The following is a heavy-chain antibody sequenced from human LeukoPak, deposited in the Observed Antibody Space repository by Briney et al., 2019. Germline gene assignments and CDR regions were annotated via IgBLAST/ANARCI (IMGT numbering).Heavy chain of an antibody. CDR1: GYTFTSYG. Sequence: ASVKVSCKASGYTFTSYGISWVRQAPGQGLEWMGWINPNSGGANYAQKFQGRVTMTRDTSISTAYMELSRLRSDDTAVYYCARDTTDSGFDPWGQGTLVTVSS. CDR2: INPNSGGA. J-gene: IGHJ5*02. CDR3: ARDTTDSGFDP. V-gene: IGHV1-2*02. D-gene: IGHD4-11*01.